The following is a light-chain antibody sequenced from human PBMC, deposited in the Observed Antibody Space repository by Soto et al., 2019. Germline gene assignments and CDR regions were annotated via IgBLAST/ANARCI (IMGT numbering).Light chain of an antibody. J-gene: IGLJ1*01. CDR2: EVS. CDR1: SSDVGGYNY. V-gene: IGLV2-8*01. Sequence: LTQPPSASGSPGQSVTISCTGTSSDVGGYNYVAWYQQHPGKAPKLMIYEVSKRPSGVPDRFSGSKSGNTASLTVSGLQADDEADYYCSSYAGSKNYVFGTGTKVTVL. CDR3: SSYAGSKNYV.